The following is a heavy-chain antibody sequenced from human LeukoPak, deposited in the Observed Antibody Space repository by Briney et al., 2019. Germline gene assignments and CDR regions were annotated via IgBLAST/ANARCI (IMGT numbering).Heavy chain of an antibody. CDR1: GGSISSSSYY. Sequence: SETLSLTCTVSGGSISSSSYYWGWIRQPPGKGLEWIGSIYYSGSTYYNPSLKSRVTISVDTSKNQFSLKLNSVTAADTAVYYCARVPARRVVTTPTYFDFWGQGTLVTVSS. CDR2: IYYSGST. D-gene: IGHD2-21*02. CDR3: ARVPARRVVTTPTYFDF. V-gene: IGHV4-39*07. J-gene: IGHJ4*02.